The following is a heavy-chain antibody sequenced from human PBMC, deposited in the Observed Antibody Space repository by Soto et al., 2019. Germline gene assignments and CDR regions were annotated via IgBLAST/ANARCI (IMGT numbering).Heavy chain of an antibody. CDR2: INHSGST. V-gene: IGHV4-34*01. Sequence: PSETLSLTCAVYGGSFSGYYLSWIRQPPGKGLEWIGEINHSGSTNYNPSLKSRVTISVDTSKNQFSLKLSSVTAADTAVYYCARGRALNWFDPWGQGTLVTVSS. CDR1: GGSFSGYY. CDR3: ARGRALNWFDP. J-gene: IGHJ5*02.